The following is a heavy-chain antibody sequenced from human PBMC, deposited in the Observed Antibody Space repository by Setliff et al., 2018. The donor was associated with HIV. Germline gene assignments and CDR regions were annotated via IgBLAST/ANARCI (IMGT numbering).Heavy chain of an antibody. J-gene: IGHJ4*02. D-gene: IGHD1-1*01. CDR2: IKSKTDGGTA. V-gene: IGHV3-15*01. CDR3: TTAGQGTLDFDY. Sequence: GGSLRLSCAASGFFFKNAWMTWVCQAPGKGLEWVGHIKSKTDGGTAEYAAPMKDRFTLSRDDSKNTLFLEISSLRTEDTAVYYCTTAGQGTLDFDYWGQGTLVTVSS. CDR1: GFFFKNAW.